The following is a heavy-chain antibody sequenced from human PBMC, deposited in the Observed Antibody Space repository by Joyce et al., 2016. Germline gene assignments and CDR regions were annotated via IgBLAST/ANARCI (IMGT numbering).Heavy chain of an antibody. CDR3: AKDQGIALAGTYYGMDV. CDR1: SSYG. D-gene: IGHD6-19*01. CDR2: TSYDGSNQ. V-gene: IGHV3-30*18. Sequence: SSYGMHWVRQAPGKGLEWVAVTSYDGSNQYYADSVKGRFTISRDNSKNTLYLQVNSLRAEDTAVYYCAKDQGIALAGTYYGMDVWGQGTTVTVS. J-gene: IGHJ6*02.